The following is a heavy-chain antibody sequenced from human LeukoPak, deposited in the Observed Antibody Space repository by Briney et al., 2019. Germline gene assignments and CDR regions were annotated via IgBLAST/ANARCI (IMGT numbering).Heavy chain of an antibody. CDR2: ISYDGSNK. Sequence: GRSLRLSCAAPGFTFSSYAMHWVRQAPGKGLEWVAVISYDGSNKYYADSVKGRFTISRDNSKNTLYLQMNSLRAEDTAVYYCASRFDWGQGTLVTVSS. V-gene: IGHV3-30-3*01. CDR1: GFTFSSYA. CDR3: ASRFD. J-gene: IGHJ4*02.